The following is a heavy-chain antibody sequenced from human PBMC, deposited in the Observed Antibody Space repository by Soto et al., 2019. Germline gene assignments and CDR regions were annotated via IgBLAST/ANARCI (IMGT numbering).Heavy chain of an antibody. CDR2: IYYSGST. J-gene: IGHJ2*01. V-gene: IGHV4-59*01. Sequence: QVQLQESGPGLVKPSETLSLTCTVSGGSISGYYWSWIRQPPGKGLEWIGYIYYSGSTNYNPSLKSRVTIPVDTSKNQFSLKLSSVTPADTAVYYCARGTATVTTFAFWYFDLWGRGTLVTVSS. CDR3: ARGTATVTTFAFWYFDL. CDR1: GGSISGYY. D-gene: IGHD4-17*01.